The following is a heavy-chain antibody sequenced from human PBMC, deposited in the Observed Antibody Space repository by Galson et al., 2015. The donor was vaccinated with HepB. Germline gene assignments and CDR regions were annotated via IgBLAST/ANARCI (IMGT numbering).Heavy chain of an antibody. Sequence: TLSLTCTVSGGSISSSSYYWGWIRQPPGKGLEWIGSIYYSGSTYYNPSLKSRVTISVDTSKNQFSLKLSSVTAADTAVYYCARRWPNSVAGKKGFWYFDLWGRGTLVTVSS. CDR3: ARRWPNSVAGKKGFWYFDL. CDR2: IYYSGST. D-gene: IGHD6-19*01. V-gene: IGHV4-39*01. CDR1: GGSISSSSYY. J-gene: IGHJ2*01.